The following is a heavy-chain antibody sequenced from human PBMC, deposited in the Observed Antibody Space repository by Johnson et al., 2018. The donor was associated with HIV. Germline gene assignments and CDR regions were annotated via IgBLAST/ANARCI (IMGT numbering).Heavy chain of an antibody. CDR3: AKRGDSSGDAFDI. V-gene: IGHV3-30-3*02. Sequence: QVQLVESGGGVVQPGRSLRLSCAASGFTFSSYAMHWVRQAPGKGLEWVAVISYDGRNKYYADSVKGRFTISRDNSKNTLYLQMNSLRAEDTAVYYCAKRGDSSGDAFDIWGQGTMVTVSS. J-gene: IGHJ3*02. CDR1: GFTFSSYA. CDR2: ISYDGRNK. D-gene: IGHD6-25*01.